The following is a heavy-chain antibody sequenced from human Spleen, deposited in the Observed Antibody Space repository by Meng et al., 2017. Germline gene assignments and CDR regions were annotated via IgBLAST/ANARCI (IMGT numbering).Heavy chain of an antibody. Sequence: VQVVQAAAAGKQPGASAQASCNASSYTFTSCGISGVRQAPGQGLECMGWIGGYNDNTNYAQKFQSRVTMSTDTSTSTVYMVQTGVRSDDTCVYYCARGARSSLPDYWGQGTLVTVSS. V-gene: IGHV1-18*01. CDR1: SYTFTSCG. D-gene: IGHD2-2*01. CDR3: ARGARSSLPDY. CDR2: IGGYNDNT. J-gene: IGHJ4*02.